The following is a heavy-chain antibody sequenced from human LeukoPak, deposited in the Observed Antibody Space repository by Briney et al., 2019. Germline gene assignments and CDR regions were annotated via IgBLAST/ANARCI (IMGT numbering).Heavy chain of an antibody. D-gene: IGHD4-17*01. CDR1: GGSISSGSYY. CDR3: ARGVTVTYFDY. Sequence: SQTLSLTCTVSGGSISSGSYYWSWIRQPAGKGLEWIGRIYTSGSTNYNPSLKSRVTISVDTSKNQFSLKLSSVTAADTAVYYCARGVTVTYFDYWGQGTLVTVSS. V-gene: IGHV4-61*02. J-gene: IGHJ4*02. CDR2: IYTSGST.